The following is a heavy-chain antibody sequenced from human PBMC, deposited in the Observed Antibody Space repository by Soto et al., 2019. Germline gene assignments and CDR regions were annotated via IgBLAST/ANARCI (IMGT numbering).Heavy chain of an antibody. D-gene: IGHD5-12*01. CDR2: ISYDGSNK. CDR1: GFTFSSYG. CDR3: AKDREVGMATFYYYYGMDV. Sequence: GSLRLSCAASGFTFSSYGMHWVRQAPGKGLEWVAVISYDGSNKYYADSVKGRFTISRDNSKNTLYLQMNSLRAEDTAVYYCAKDREVGMATFYYYYGMDVWGQGTTVTVSS. V-gene: IGHV3-30*18. J-gene: IGHJ6*02.